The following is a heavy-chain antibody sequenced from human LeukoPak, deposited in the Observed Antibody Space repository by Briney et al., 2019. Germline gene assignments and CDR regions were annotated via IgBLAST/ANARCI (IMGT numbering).Heavy chain of an antibody. D-gene: IGHD3-22*01. J-gene: IGHJ1*01. Sequence: ASVKVSCKASGYTFTGYYMHWVRQAPGQGLEWMGRINPNSGGTNYAQKFQGRATMTRDTSISTAYMELSRLRSDDTAVYYCARDFYAGWLFEYFQHWGQGTLVTVSS. CDR3: ARDFYAGWLFEYFQH. V-gene: IGHV1-2*06. CDR1: GYTFTGYY. CDR2: INPNSGGT.